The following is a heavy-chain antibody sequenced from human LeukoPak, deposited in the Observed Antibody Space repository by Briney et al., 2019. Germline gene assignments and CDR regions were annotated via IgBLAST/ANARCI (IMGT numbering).Heavy chain of an antibody. D-gene: IGHD5-18*01. Sequence: ASVKVSCKVSVYTLTELYMHWVRQAPGKGLEWRGGFDPEDGETIYAQKFQGRVTMTEETSTDTAYMELSSLRSEDTAVYYCATDRGYSYGYRGDNPFDYGGQGPLVTVS. J-gene: IGHJ4*02. CDR1: VYTLTELY. V-gene: IGHV1-24*01. CDR3: ATDRGYSYGYRGDNPFDY. CDR2: FDPEDGET.